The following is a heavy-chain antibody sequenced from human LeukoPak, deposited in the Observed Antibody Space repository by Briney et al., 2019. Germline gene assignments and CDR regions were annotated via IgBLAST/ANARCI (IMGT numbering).Heavy chain of an antibody. J-gene: IGHJ4*02. Sequence: SQTLSLTCTVSGGSISSGDYYWSWIRQPPGKGLEWIGYIYYSGSTYYNPSLKSRVTISVDTSKNQFSLKLSSVTAADTAVYYCARGGPRNSGRPHYFDYWGQGTLVTVSS. V-gene: IGHV4-30-4*08. D-gene: IGHD1-26*01. CDR1: GGSISSGDYY. CDR3: ARGGPRNSGRPHYFDY. CDR2: IYYSGST.